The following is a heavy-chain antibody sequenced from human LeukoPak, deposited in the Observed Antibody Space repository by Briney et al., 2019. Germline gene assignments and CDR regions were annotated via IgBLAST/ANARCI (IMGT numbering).Heavy chain of an antibody. Sequence: SGTLSLTCTVSGGSISSGGYYWSWTRQHPGKGLEWIGYIYYSGSTYYNPSLKSRVTISVDTSKNQFSLKLSSVTAADTAVYYCAREPRITMVRGVIIGYFDYWGQGTLVTVSS. CDR3: AREPRITMVRGVIIGYFDY. CDR2: IYYSGST. J-gene: IGHJ4*02. CDR1: GGSISSGGYY. D-gene: IGHD3-10*01. V-gene: IGHV4-31*03.